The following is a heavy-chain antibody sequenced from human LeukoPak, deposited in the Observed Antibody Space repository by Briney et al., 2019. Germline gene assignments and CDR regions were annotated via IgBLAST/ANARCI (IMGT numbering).Heavy chain of an antibody. CDR1: GYTFTSYG. CDR3: ARDEDSSSWYTNSYYMDV. CDR2: ISAYNGNT. Sequence: ASVKVSCKASGYTFTSYGISWIRQAPGQGLEWMGWISAYNGNTNYAQKLQGRVTMTTDTSTSTAYMELRSLRSGDTAVYYCARDEDSSSWYTNSYYMDVWGKGITVTVSS. J-gene: IGHJ6*03. D-gene: IGHD6-13*01. V-gene: IGHV1-18*01.